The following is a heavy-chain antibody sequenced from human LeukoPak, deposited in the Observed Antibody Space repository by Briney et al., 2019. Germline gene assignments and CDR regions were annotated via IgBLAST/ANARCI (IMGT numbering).Heavy chain of an antibody. J-gene: IGHJ4*02. CDR2: INHSGST. D-gene: IGHD3-22*01. CDR3: ARASHYDSSGYLYYFDY. CDR1: GGSFSGYY. Sequence: PSETLSLTCAVYGGSFSGYYWSWIRQPPGKGLEWIGEINHSGSTNYNPSLKSRVTISVDTSKNQFSLKLSSVTAADTAVYYCARASHYDSSGYLYYFDYWGQGTLVTVSS. V-gene: IGHV4-34*01.